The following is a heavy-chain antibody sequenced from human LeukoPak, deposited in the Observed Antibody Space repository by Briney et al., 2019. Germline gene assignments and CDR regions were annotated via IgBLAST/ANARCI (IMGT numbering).Heavy chain of an antibody. J-gene: IGHJ4*02. CDR1: GLTFSNYA. CDR2: ISGSAFST. CDR3: VKGLGVDDN. V-gene: IGHV3-23*01. D-gene: IGHD3-10*01. Sequence: PGGSLRLSCAASGLTFSNYAMSWVRQAPGKGLEWVPGISGSAFSTDYADSVKGRFTISRDNSRNTLYLQMNSLRGDDTAVYYCVKGLGVDDNWGQGTLVTVSS.